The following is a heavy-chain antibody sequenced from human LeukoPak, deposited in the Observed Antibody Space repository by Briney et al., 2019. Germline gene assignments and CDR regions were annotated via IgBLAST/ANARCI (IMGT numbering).Heavy chain of an antibody. CDR2: IRAYNGNT. V-gene: IGHV1-18*01. D-gene: IGHD3-22*01. Sequence: ASVKVSCKTSGRTFSSYAIRWVRQAPGQVREWMGWIRAYNGNTNYAQKLQGRVTMPTDTSTSTAYMELRSLRSDDTAVYYCAREGSSGYRELDYWGQGTLVTVSS. CDR3: AREGSSGYRELDY. J-gene: IGHJ4*02. CDR1: GRTFSSYA.